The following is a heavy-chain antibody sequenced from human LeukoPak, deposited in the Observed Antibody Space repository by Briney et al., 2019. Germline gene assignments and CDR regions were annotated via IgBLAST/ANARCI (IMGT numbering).Heavy chain of an antibody. CDR2: IWYDGSKT. CDR3: ARLYGDYIDY. CDR1: GLTFSSHG. D-gene: IGHD4-17*01. J-gene: IGHJ4*02. Sequence: GGSLRLSCAAPGLTFSSHGMHWVRQAPGKGLEWLALIWYDGSKTYYADSVKGRFTISRDNSKNTLYLQMNSLRAEDTALYFCARLYGDYIDYWGQGTLVTVSS. V-gene: IGHV3-33*01.